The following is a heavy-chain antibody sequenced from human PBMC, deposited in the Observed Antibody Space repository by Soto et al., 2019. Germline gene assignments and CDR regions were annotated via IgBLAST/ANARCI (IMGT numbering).Heavy chain of an antibody. CDR1: GFTFSRYA. CDR3: ARSDYSDPPDY. CDR2: ISYDGSNK. Sequence: ESGGGVVQPGRSLRLSCAASGFTFSRYAMHWVRQAPGKGLEWVAAISYDGSNKQYADSVKGRFTISRDNSKNTLYLQMNSLRAEDTALYYCARSDYSDPPDYWGQGTLVTVSS. D-gene: IGHD3-16*01. J-gene: IGHJ4*02. V-gene: IGHV3-30-3*01.